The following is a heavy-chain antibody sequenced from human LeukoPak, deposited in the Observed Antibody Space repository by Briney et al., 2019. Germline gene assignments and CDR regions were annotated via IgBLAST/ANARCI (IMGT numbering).Heavy chain of an antibody. Sequence: GGSPRLSCAASGFTFSSYWMHWVRQAPGKGLVWVSHINNDGSATTYADSVKGRFTISRDNAKNTLYLQMNSLRADDTAVHFCARSAGWATFDYWGQGTLVTVSS. V-gene: IGHV3-74*01. J-gene: IGHJ4*02. CDR2: INNDGSAT. D-gene: IGHD6-19*01. CDR3: ARSAGWATFDY. CDR1: GFTFSSYW.